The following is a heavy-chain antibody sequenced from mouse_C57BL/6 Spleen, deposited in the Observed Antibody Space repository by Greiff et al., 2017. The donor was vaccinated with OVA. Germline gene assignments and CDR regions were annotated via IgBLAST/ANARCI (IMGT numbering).Heavy chain of an antibody. CDR3: ARGGEKKRGFDY. CDR1: GYTFTSYW. Sequence: QVQLQQPGAEFVKPGASVKLSCKASGYTFTSYWMQWVKQRPGQGLEWIGEIDPSDSYTNYNQKFKGKATLTVDTSSSTAYMQLSSLTSEDSAVYYCARGGEKKRGFDYWGQGTTLTVSS. V-gene: IGHV1-50*01. J-gene: IGHJ2*01. CDR2: IDPSDSYT.